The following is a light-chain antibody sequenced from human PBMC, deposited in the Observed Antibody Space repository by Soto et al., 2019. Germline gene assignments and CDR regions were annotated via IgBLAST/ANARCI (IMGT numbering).Light chain of an antibody. CDR2: GAS. Sequence: EIVMTQSPATLSLSPGERATLSCMASQSVSSNLAWYQQKPGQAPRLLIYGASTRATGLPARFSGSGSGTDFTLTISSLEPEDFAVYYCQQRSNWPPITFGQGTRLEIK. J-gene: IGKJ5*01. CDR3: QQRSNWPPIT. CDR1: QSVSSN. V-gene: IGKV3-11*01.